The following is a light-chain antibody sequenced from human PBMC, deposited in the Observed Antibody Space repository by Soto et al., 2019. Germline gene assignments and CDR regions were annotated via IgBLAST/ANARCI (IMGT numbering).Light chain of an antibody. V-gene: IGLV2-11*01. CDR2: DVS. CDR3: CSYAGSPRYG. CDR1: SSDVGGYNY. Sequence: QSALTQPRSVSGSPGQSVTISCTGTSSDVGGYNYVSWYHKHPGKPPKVMIYDVSERPSGVPDRCSGSKSGNTASLTISGLQAEDEADYYCCSYAGSPRYGFGTGTKLTVL. J-gene: IGLJ1*01.